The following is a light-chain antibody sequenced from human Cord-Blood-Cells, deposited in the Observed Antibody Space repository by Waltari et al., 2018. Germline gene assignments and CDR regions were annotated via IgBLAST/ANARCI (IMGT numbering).Light chain of an antibody. CDR1: RSHTGSNY. J-gene: IGLJ1*01. CDR3: AAWDDSLSGYV. CDR2: RNN. Sequence: QSVLTQPPSASGTPGQRVTISCSGSRSHTGSNYVYWYQQLPGTAPKLLIYRNNQRPSGVPDRFSGSKSGTSASLAISGLRSEDEADYYCAAWDDSLSGYVFGTGTKVTVL. V-gene: IGLV1-47*01.